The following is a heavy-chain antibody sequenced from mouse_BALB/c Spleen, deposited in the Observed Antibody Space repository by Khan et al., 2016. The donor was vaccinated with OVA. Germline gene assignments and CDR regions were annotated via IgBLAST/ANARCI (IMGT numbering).Heavy chain of an antibody. Sequence: QVTLKESGPGILQPSQTLSLTCSFAGFSLSTSGMGVNWIRQPSGKGLEWLAHIYWDDDKRYNPSLQSRLTISKDASSNQVFLKITSVDTADTATYYCARIDGNYYYAMDYWGQGTSVTVSA. CDR2: IYWDDDK. V-gene: IGHV8-12*01. CDR1: GFSLSTSGMG. CDR3: ARIDGNYYYAMDY. D-gene: IGHD2-1*01. J-gene: IGHJ4*01.